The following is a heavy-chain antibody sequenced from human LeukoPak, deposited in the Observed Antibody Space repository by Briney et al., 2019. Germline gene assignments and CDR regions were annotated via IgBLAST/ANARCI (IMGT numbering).Heavy chain of an antibody. CDR3: ARGGWAEQWLVRWFDP. J-gene: IGHJ5*02. Sequence: ASVKVSCKASGYTFNSSYMHWVRQAPGQGLEWMGIINPSDDSTRYAQKFQGRVTMTTDTSTSTAYMELRSLRSDDTAVYYCARGGWAEQWLVRWFDPWGQGTLVTVSS. CDR2: INPSDDST. CDR1: GYTFNSSY. D-gene: IGHD6-19*01. V-gene: IGHV1-46*02.